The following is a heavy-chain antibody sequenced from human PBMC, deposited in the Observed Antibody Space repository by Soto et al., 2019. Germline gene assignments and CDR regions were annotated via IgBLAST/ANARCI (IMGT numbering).Heavy chain of an antibody. J-gene: IGHJ3*02. V-gene: IGHV1-3*01. CDR2: INAGNGNT. CDR1: GYTFTSYA. Sequence: GASVKVSCKASGYTFTSYAMHWVRQAPGQRLEWMGWINAGNGNTKYSQKFQGRVTITRDTSASTAYMELSSLRSEDTAVYYCASFLDSSGWYPVGVFDIWGQRTTVTVSS. D-gene: IGHD6-19*01. CDR3: ASFLDSSGWYPVGVFDI.